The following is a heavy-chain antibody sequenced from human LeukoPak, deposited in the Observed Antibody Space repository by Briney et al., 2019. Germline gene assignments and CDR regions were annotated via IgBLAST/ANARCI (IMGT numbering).Heavy chain of an antibody. Sequence: PSETLSLTCTVSGGSISSYYWSWIRQPPGKGLEWIGYIYYSGSTNYNPSLKSRVTISVDTSKNQFSLKLSSVTAADAAVYYCAREVLLDYGSGSYYKNYYYGMDVWGQGTTVTVSS. J-gene: IGHJ6*02. CDR3: AREVLLDYGSGSYYKNYYYGMDV. V-gene: IGHV4-59*01. D-gene: IGHD3-10*01. CDR1: GGSISSYY. CDR2: IYYSGST.